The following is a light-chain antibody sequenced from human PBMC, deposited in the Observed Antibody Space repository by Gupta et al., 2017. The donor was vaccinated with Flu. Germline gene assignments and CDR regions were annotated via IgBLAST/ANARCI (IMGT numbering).Light chain of an antibody. CDR1: SAKVGSQD. Sequence: QSVLTQPPSASGTLGRTVTISCCGGSAKVGSQDVSWYQQTPGTTPSLLIYNDNKRPSGVPDRFSGSKSGTSATIAITGLPAEDEAEYYCLSQDRSQVWCIFGGGTKLTVL. J-gene: IGLJ2*01. CDR3: LSQDRSQVWCI. CDR2: NDN. V-gene: IGLV1-47*01.